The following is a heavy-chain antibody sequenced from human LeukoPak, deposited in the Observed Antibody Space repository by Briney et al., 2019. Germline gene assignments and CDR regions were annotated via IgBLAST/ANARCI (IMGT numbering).Heavy chain of an antibody. CDR3: ARDSYYYDSSGYYLNWFDP. V-gene: IGHV3-74*01. J-gene: IGHJ5*02. Sequence: GGSLRLSCAASGFTFSSYWMHWVRQAPGKGLVWVSRINRDGRSTGYADPVKGRFTISRDNAKNTLYLQMHSLRAEDTAVYYCARDSYYYDSSGYYLNWFDPWGQGTLVTVSS. CDR2: INRDGRST. CDR1: GFTFSSYW. D-gene: IGHD3-22*01.